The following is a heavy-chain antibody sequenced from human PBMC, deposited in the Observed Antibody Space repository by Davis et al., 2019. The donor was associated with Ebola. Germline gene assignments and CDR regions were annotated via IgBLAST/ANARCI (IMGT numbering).Heavy chain of an antibody. CDR2: INAGNGNT. V-gene: IGHV1-3*01. CDR3: ASITIFGVASLHYYGMDV. CDR1: GYTFTSYA. Sequence: AASVKVSCKASGYTFTSYAMHWVRQAPGQRLEWMGWINAGNGNTKYSQKFQGRVTITRDTSASTAYMELSSLRSEDTAVYYCASITIFGVASLHYYGMDVWGQGTTVTVSS. D-gene: IGHD3-3*01. J-gene: IGHJ6*02.